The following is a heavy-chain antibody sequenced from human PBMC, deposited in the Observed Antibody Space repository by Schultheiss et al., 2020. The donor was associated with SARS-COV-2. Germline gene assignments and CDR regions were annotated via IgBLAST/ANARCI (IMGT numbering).Heavy chain of an antibody. D-gene: IGHD2-2*01. CDR3: ARGPEAPYQLLSRRPRLRRSFDY. CDR2: INHSEST. CDR1: GGSFSGYY. J-gene: IGHJ4*02. Sequence: SETLSLTCAVYGGSFSGYYWSWIRQPPGKGLEWIGEINHSESTTYNPSLKSRVTISVDTSKNQFSLKLSSVTAADTAVYYCARGPEAPYQLLSRRPRLRRSFDYWGQGTLVTVSS. V-gene: IGHV4-34*01.